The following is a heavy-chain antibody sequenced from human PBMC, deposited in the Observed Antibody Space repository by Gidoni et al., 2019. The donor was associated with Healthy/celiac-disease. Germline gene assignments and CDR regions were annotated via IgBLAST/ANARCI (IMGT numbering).Heavy chain of an antibody. J-gene: IGHJ5*02. Sequence: EVQLLESGGGLVQPGGSLRLSCAASGSTFSSYAMSWVRRAPGKGLEWVSAISGSGGSTYYADSVKGRFTISRDNSKNTLYLQMNSLRAEDTAVYYCAKDGADAAAANWFDPWGQGTLVTVSS. CDR2: ISGSGGST. V-gene: IGHV3-23*01. CDR3: AKDGADAAAANWFDP. D-gene: IGHD6-13*01. CDR1: GSTFSSYA.